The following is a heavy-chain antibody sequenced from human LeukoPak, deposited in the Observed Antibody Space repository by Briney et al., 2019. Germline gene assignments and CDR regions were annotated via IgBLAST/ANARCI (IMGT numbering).Heavy chain of an antibody. CDR1: GFVFSSYA. V-gene: IGHV3-23*01. D-gene: IGHD5-18*01. Sequence: GGSLRLSCAASGFVFSSYAMSWVRQAPGKGLEWVSTFSVSDGNTYYADSVKGRFTISRDNFDHMLYLQMNSLRAEDTAVYYCARGSGYSYGPFDYWGQGTLVTVSS. CDR3: ARGSGYSYGPFDY. CDR2: FSVSDGNT. J-gene: IGHJ4*02.